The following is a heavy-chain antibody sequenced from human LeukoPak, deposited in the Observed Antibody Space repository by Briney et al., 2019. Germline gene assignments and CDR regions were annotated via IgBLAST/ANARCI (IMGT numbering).Heavy chain of an antibody. Sequence: GGSLRLSCTASGFTFSSYAMHWVRQAPGKGLEWVAVISYDGSDNYYADSVKGRFTISRDNSKKTLYLQMNSLRAEDTAIYYCVRETEAYGEWGQGILVTVSS. CDR2: ISYDGSDN. J-gene: IGHJ4*02. V-gene: IGHV3-30-3*01. CDR1: GFTFSSYA. CDR3: VRETEAYGE. D-gene: IGHD4-17*01.